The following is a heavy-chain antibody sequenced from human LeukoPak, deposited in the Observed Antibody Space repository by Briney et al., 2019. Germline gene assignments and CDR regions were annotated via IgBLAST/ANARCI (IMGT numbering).Heavy chain of an antibody. CDR3: ARHPYSSSSEWFDP. J-gene: IGHJ5*02. Sequence: SETLSLTCTVSGGPISSSSYYWGWIRQPPGKGLEWIGSIYYSGSTYYNPSLKSRVTISVDTSKNQFSLKLSSVTAADTAVYYCARHPYSSSSEWFDPWGQGTLVTVSS. V-gene: IGHV4-39*01. D-gene: IGHD6-6*01. CDR1: GGPISSSSYY. CDR2: IYYSGST.